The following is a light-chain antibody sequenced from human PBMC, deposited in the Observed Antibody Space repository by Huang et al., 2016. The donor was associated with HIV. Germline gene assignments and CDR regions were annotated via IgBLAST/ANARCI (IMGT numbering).Light chain of an antibody. CDR1: QGISSY. CDR3: QQLNSYPPWT. V-gene: IGKV1-9*01. CDR2: AAS. Sequence: IQLTQSTSSLSASVGDRVTITCRASQGISSYLAWYQQKPGKAPKLLIYAASTLQSGVPSRFSGSGSGTDFTLTISSLQPEDFATYYCQQLNSYPPWTFGQGTKVEIK. J-gene: IGKJ1*01.